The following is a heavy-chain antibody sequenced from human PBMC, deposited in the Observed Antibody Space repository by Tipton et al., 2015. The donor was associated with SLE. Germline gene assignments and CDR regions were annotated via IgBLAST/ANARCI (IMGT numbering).Heavy chain of an antibody. Sequence: QSGPEVKKPGASVKASCKASGYTFTSYYMHWVRQAPGQGLEWMGWISAYNGNTNYAQKLQGGVTMTADTSTSTAYMELRSLRSDATSVYYCAGNVGSWALCWFDPWGQGTLVTVSS. D-gene: IGHD6-13*01. J-gene: IGHJ5*02. V-gene: IGHV1-18*04. CDR3: AGNVGSWALCWFDP. CDR2: ISAYNGNT. CDR1: GYTFTSYY.